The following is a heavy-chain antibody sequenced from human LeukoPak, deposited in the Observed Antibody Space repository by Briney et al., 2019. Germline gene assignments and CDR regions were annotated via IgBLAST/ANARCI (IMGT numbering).Heavy chain of an antibody. CDR3: AKGGEKWELLIGTIDY. CDR1: GFTFSNYG. Sequence: GGSLRLSCAASGFTFSNYGMHWVRQAPGKGLEWVAVISYDGSNKYYANSVKGRFTISRDNSKNTLYLQMNSLGAEDTAVYYCAKGGEKWELLIGTIDYWGQGTLVTVSS. V-gene: IGHV3-30*18. D-gene: IGHD1-26*01. J-gene: IGHJ4*02. CDR2: ISYDGSNK.